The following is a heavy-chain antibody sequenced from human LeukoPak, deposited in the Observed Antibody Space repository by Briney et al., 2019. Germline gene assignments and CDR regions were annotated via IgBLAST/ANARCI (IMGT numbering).Heavy chain of an antibody. CDR2: IRSKANSYAT. Sequence: PGGSLRLSCAASGFTFSGSAMHWVRQASGKGLEWVGRIRSKANSYATAYAASAKGRFTISRDDSKNTAYLQMNSLKTEDTAVYYCTGGSYNFDYWDQGTLVTVSS. CDR1: GFTFSGSA. J-gene: IGHJ4*02. V-gene: IGHV3-73*01. CDR3: TGGSYNFDY. D-gene: IGHD1-26*01.